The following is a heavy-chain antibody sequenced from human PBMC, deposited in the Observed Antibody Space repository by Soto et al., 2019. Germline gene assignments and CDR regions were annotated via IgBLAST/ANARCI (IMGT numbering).Heavy chain of an antibody. CDR2: IRSKPNNYAT. V-gene: IGHV3-73*02. CDR3: GRPRLEWCWFDP. J-gene: IGHJ5*02. CDR1: GFTFSDST. Sequence: EVQLVESGGGLVQPGGSLKLSCAASGFTFSDSTIHWVRQASGKGLEWVGRIRSKPNNYATTYAASVTGRFTISRDDSKNTAYLQMNSLKTEDTAVYYCGRPRLEWCWFDPWGQGTLVTVSS. D-gene: IGHD3-3*01.